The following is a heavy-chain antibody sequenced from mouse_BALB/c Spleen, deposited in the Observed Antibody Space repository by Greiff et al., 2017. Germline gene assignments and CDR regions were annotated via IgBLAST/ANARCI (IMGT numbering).Heavy chain of an antibody. V-gene: IGHV3-2*02. CDR2: IIYSGSI. Sequence: EVQLQQSGPGLVKPSQSLSLTCTVTVYLITSNYALNWIRHLPGNKLDWMGFIIYSGSIIYNPSLKSLISITRDTSKNQFFLNLNSVNTEDTATYYCARYGYDFTYAMDNWGQGTSVTVSS. D-gene: IGHD2-2*01. CDR1: VYLITSNYA. CDR3: ARYGYDFTYAMDN. J-gene: IGHJ4*01.